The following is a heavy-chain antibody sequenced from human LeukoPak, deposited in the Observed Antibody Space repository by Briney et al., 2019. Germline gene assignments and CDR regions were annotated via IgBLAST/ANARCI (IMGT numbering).Heavy chain of an antibody. Sequence: GGSLRLSCAASGFTFSSYWMSWVRQAPGKGLEWVANIKQDGSEKYYVDSVKGRFTISRDNAKNSLYLQMNSLRAEDTAVYYCAREVSGWYALGADYWGQGTLVTVSS. V-gene: IGHV3-7*01. CDR1: GFTFSSYW. CDR2: IKQDGSEK. CDR3: AREVSGWYALGADY. D-gene: IGHD6-19*01. J-gene: IGHJ4*02.